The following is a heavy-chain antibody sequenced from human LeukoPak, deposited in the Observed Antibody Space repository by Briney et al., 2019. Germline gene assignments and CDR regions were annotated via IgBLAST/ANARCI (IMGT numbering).Heavy chain of an antibody. CDR2: IYYSGST. CDR1: GGSISSYY. Sequence: PSETLSLTCTVSGGSISSYYWSWIRQPPGKGLEWIGYIYYSGSTNYNPSLKSRVTISVDTSKNQFSLKLSSVTAADTAVYYCAREPGMGYSYGSFDYWGQGTLVTVSS. J-gene: IGHJ4*02. V-gene: IGHV4-59*01. CDR3: AREPGMGYSYGSFDY. D-gene: IGHD5-18*01.